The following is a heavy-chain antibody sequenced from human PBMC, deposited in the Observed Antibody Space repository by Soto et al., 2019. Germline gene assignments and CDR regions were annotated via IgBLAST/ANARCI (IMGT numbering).Heavy chain of an antibody. V-gene: IGHV3-74*01. CDR3: ATAEVDY. CDR1: GFHFGSSW. CDR2: MTSDGSTT. J-gene: IGHJ4*02. Sequence: GGSLGLSCSASGFHFGSSWMHWVRQAPGKGLQWVSRMTSDGSTTDYADSVKGRFTVSRDNGKYTLYLQMNSLRAEDTAVYYCATAEVDYWGPGTLVTVPQ.